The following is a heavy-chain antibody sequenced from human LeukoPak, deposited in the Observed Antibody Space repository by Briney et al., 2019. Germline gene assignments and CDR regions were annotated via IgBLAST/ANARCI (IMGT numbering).Heavy chain of an antibody. Sequence: SETLSLACTVSGGSISSSSYYWGWIRQPPGKGLEWIGSIYYSGSTYYNPSLKSRVTISVDTSKNQFSLKLSSVTAADTAVYYCARLDKYYFDYWGQGTLVTVSS. CDR3: ARLDKYYFDY. D-gene: IGHD3/OR15-3a*01. CDR2: IYYSGST. J-gene: IGHJ4*02. V-gene: IGHV4-39*01. CDR1: GGSISSSSYY.